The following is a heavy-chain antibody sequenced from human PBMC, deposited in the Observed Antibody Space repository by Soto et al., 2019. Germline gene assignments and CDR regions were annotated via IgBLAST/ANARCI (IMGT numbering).Heavy chain of an antibody. V-gene: IGHV1-8*01. D-gene: IGHD3-16*02. CDR3: ARGHYDYIWGSYRFSQDAFDI. CDR2: MNPTSGNT. CDR1: GDSFTSYD. Sequence: GASVKLSCKACGDSFTSYDINWVRQATRQGLEWMGWMNPTSGNTGYAQKFQGRVTMTRNTSISTAYMELSSLRSEDTAVYYCARGHYDYIWGSYRFSQDAFDIWGQGTMVTVSS. J-gene: IGHJ3*02.